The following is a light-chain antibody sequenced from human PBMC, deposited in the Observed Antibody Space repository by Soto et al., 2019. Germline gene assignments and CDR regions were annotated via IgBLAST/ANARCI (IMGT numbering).Light chain of an antibody. CDR1: QSISSW. Sequence: DIQMTQSPSTLSASVGDRVTITCRASQSISSWLAWYQQKPGEAPKLLIYKASSLESGVPSRFNGSGSGTEFTLPISSLQPDDFATYYCQQYNSSPLTFGGGTKVEIK. CDR2: KAS. V-gene: IGKV1-5*03. CDR3: QQYNSSPLT. J-gene: IGKJ4*01.